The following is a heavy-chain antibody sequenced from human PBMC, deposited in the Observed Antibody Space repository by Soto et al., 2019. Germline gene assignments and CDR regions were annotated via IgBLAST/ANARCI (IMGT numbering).Heavy chain of an antibody. J-gene: IGHJ5*02. CDR2: IYYSWSS. Sequence: QVQLQESGPGLVKPSQTLSLTCTVSGGSISSGGYYWSWIRQHPGKGLERIGYIYYSWSSYYNPSLMSRVTISVDTSKNQFTLKLSSLTAADTAVYYCARAVGVPAAFLDLNWFEPWGQGTLVTVSS. D-gene: IGHD2-2*01. CDR3: ARAVGVPAAFLDLNWFEP. V-gene: IGHV4-31*03. CDR1: GGSISSGGYY.